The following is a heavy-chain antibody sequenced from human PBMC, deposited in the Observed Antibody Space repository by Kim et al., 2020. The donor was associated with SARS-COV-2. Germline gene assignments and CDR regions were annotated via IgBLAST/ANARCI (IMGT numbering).Heavy chain of an antibody. CDR1: GFNFNSYS. V-gene: IGHV3-48*02. CDR2: ISSSSSTV. Sequence: GSLRLSCAASGFNFNSYSMNWVRQAPGKGLEWLSYISSSSSTVYYAGSVRGRFTISRDNAKNSLFLQMNSLRDDDTAVYYCARCPLSMTMVRGMITTTLFDYYNMDAWGQGTTVTVSS. CDR3: ARCPLSMTMVRGMITTTLFDYYNMDA. J-gene: IGHJ6*02. D-gene: IGHD3-10*01.